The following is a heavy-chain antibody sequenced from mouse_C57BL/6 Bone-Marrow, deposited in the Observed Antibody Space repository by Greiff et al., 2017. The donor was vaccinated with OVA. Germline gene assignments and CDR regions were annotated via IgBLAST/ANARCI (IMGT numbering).Heavy chain of an antibody. V-gene: IGHV1-26*01. CDR2: INPNNGGT. CDR1: GYTFTDYY. J-gene: IGHJ3*01. D-gene: IGHD1-1*01. CDR3: ARGKYGAWFAY. Sequence: EVQLQQSGPELVKPGASVKISCKASGYTFTDYYMNWVKQSHGKSLEWIGDINPNNGGTSYNQKFKGKATLTVDKSSSTAYMELRSLTSEDSAVYYCARGKYGAWFAYWGQGTLVTVSA.